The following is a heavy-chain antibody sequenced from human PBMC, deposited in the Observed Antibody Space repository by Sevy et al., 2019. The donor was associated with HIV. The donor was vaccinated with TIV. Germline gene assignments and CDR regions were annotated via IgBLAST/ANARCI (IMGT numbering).Heavy chain of an antibody. V-gene: IGHV3-23*01. D-gene: IGHD3-16*01. CDR1: GFMFNTYA. CDR2: RSPSGGST. Sequence: GGSLRLSCSASGFMFNTYAMTWVRRAPGKGLDWVSSRSPSGGSTDYADSVRGRFSISRDNSKNTVYLEMNSLRAEDTALYYCAKEALWGFDPWGQGTLVTVSS. J-gene: IGHJ5*02. CDR3: AKEALWGFDP.